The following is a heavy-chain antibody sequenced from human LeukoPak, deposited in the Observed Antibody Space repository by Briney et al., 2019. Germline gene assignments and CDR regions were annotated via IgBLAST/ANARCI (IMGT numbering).Heavy chain of an antibody. CDR1: GFGFSNYW. CDR3: ARDRGYSNFDY. CDR2: MNEDGSEK. Sequence: GGSLRLSCAASGFGFSNYWMSWVRQAPGEGLEWVANMNEDGSEKNYVDSVKGRFTISRDNAQDSLYLQMNSLRAEDTAVYYCARDRGYSNFDYWGQGTLLTVSS. D-gene: IGHD4-11*01. J-gene: IGHJ4*02. V-gene: IGHV3-7*01.